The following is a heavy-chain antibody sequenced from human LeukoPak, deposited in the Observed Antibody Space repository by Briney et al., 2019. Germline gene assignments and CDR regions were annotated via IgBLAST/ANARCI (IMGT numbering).Heavy chain of an antibody. D-gene: IGHD3-22*01. CDR2: IQYDGTNK. CDR3: AKDLYSYDGSAYYFPS. J-gene: IGHJ5*02. CDR1: GFTLSSYE. V-gene: IGHV3-30*02. Sequence: GGSLRLSCTVSGFTLSSYEMSWIRQAPGKGLEWVAFIQYDGTNKYYADSLKGRFTISRDNSKNTLYLQMNSLRAEDTAVYYCAKDLYSYDGSAYYFPSLGQGTLVTVSS.